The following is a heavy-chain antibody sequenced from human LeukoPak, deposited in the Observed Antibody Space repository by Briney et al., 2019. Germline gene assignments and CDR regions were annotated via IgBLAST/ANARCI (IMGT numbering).Heavy chain of an antibody. J-gene: IGHJ4*02. CDR3: ARAVYYYDSSGYYYFDY. D-gene: IGHD3-22*01. V-gene: IGHV1-2*02. Sequence: ASVKVSCKASGYTFTGYYMHWVRQAPGQGLEWMGWINPNSGGTNYAQKFQGRVTMTRDTSISTAYMELSRLRSDDTAVYYCARAVYYYDSSGYYYFDYWGQGTLVTVSS. CDR2: INPNSGGT. CDR1: GYTFTGYY.